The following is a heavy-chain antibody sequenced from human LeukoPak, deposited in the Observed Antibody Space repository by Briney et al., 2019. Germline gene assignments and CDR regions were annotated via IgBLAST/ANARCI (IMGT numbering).Heavy chain of an antibody. CDR2: VISILRTA. V-gene: IGHV1-69*08. CDR1: GGTLSTYT. J-gene: IGHJ4*02. D-gene: IGHD1-26*01. Sequence: SVKVSCKASGGTLSTYTIHWVRRAPGQGLEWMGRVISILRTATYGQKFQGRVTITADKSTRTTYMELTDLRLQDTAFYYCARSLGRGFDYWGQGSLVTVSS. CDR3: ARSLGRGFDY.